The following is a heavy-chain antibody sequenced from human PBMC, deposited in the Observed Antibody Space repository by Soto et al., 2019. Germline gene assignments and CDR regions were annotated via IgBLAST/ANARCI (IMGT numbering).Heavy chain of an antibody. Sequence: ASLKVSCKPSGYTFTSYSMHWVRQAPGQRLEWMGWINAGNGNTKYSQKFQGRVTITRDTSASTAYMELSSLRSEDTAVYYCAREREGGNYDYVWGSYRSNAMDVWGQGTTVTVS. CDR3: AREREGGNYDYVWGSYRSNAMDV. D-gene: IGHD3-16*02. CDR2: INAGNGNT. J-gene: IGHJ6*02. CDR1: GYTFTSYS. V-gene: IGHV1-3*01.